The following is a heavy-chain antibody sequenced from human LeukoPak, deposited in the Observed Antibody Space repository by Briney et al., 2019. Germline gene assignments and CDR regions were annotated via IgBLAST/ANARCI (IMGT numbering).Heavy chain of an antibody. J-gene: IGHJ4*02. CDR1: GGSTSSNY. V-gene: IGHV4-59*01. CDR3: ARGSAGSGSYYLLDY. Sequence: PSETLSLTSPFPGGSTSSNYWSWIRPPPGKGLEWIGFMYFSGSTNYNPSLKSRVTISVDTSKNQFSLKLSSVTAADTAVYYCARGSAGSGSYYLLDYWGQGTLVTVSS. D-gene: IGHD3-10*01. CDR2: MYFSGST.